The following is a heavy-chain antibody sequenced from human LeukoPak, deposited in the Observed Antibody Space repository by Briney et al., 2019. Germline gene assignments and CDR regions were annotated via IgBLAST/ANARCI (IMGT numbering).Heavy chain of an antibody. D-gene: IGHD3-16*02. J-gene: IGHJ4*02. CDR3: AREHSDDYVWGSHRHISRSVDY. V-gene: IGHV3-7*01. CDR2: MDENGNEI. CDR1: GFIFSDFS. Sequence: GGSLILSCAVSGFIFSDFSMSWVRQAPGKGLEWVAKMDENGNEIFYVDSVKGRFTISRDNAKNSLYLQMNSLRAEDTAVYYCAREHSDDYVWGSHRHISRSVDYWGQGTLVTVSS.